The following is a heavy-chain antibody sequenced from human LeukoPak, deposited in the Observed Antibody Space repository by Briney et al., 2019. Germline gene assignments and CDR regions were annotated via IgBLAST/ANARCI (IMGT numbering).Heavy chain of an antibody. CDR2: IYHSGST. D-gene: IGHD1-20*01. Sequence: SETLSLTCTVSGGSISNYYWSWIRQPPGKGLEWIGYIYHSGSTYYNPSLKSRVTISVDRSKNQFSLKLSSVTAADTAVYYCARNHNWNPGYFQHWGQGTLVTVSS. CDR1: GGSISNYY. V-gene: IGHV4-59*12. J-gene: IGHJ1*01. CDR3: ARNHNWNPGYFQH.